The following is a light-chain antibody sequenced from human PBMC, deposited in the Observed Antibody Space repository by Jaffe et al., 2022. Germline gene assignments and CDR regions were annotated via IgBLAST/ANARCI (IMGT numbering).Light chain of an antibody. J-gene: IGLJ2*01. Sequence: QSVLTQPPSVSGAPGQRVTISCTGSSSNIGAGYDVHWYRHLPGTAPKLLIYANNNRPSGVPDRFSGSKSGTSASLAITGLQADDEAYYYCQSYDYRPSPTEVFGGGTKLTVL. CDR3: QSYDYRPSPTEV. V-gene: IGLV1-40*01. CDR1: SSNIGAGYD. CDR2: ANN.